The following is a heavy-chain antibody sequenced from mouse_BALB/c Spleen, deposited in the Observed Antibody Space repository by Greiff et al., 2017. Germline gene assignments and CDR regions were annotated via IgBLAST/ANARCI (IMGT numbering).Heavy chain of an antibody. CDR2: ISSGGST. Sequence: EVMLVESGGGLVKPGGSLKLSCAASGFTFSSYAMSWVRQTPEKRLEWVASISSGGSTYYPDSVKGRFTISRDNARNILYLQMSSLRSEDTAMYYCARGGGLWDYFDYWGQGTTLTVSS. CDR1: GFTFSSYA. J-gene: IGHJ2*01. CDR3: ARGGGLWDYFDY. V-gene: IGHV5-6-5*01.